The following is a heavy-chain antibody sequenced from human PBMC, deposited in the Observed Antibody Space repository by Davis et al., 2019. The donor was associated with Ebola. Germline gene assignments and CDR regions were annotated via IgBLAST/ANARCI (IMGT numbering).Heavy chain of an antibody. J-gene: IGHJ4*02. Sequence: PSETLSLTCTVSGDSTSSSSYYWGWIRQPPGKGLEYIGSVYDSGNTFYNPSLKSRITILLDTSRNQFSLILSSVTAADTAVYYCARDWGFCGGGSCFPDYWGQGILVTVSS. CDR3: ARDWGFCGGGSCFPDY. CDR1: GDSTSSSSYY. D-gene: IGHD2-15*01. CDR2: VYDSGNT. V-gene: IGHV4-39*07.